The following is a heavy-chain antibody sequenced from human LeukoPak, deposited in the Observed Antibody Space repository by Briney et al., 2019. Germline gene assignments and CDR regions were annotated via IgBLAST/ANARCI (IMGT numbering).Heavy chain of an antibody. CDR2: INHSGST. CDR3: ARGQDDYGGDNKYNWFDP. CDR1: GGSFSGYY. J-gene: IGHJ5*02. D-gene: IGHD4-23*01. V-gene: IGHV4-34*01. Sequence: SETQSLTCAVYGGSFSGYYWSWIRQPPGKGLEWIGEINHSGSTNYNPSLKSRVTISVDTSKNQFSLKLSSVTAADTAVYYCARGQDDYGGDNKYNWFDPWGQGTLVTVSS.